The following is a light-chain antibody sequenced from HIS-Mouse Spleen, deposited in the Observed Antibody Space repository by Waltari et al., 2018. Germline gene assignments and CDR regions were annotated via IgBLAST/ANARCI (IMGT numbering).Light chain of an antibody. V-gene: IGLV3-19*01. Sequence: SSELTQDPAVSVALGQTVRITCQGDILRTHYARQYQQKPGQAPVLVIYGKNNRPSGIPDRFSGSSSGNTASLTITGAQAEDEADYYCNSRDSSGNHVVFGGGTKLTVL. CDR3: NSRDSSGNHVV. CDR2: GKN. CDR1: ILRTHY. J-gene: IGLJ2*01.